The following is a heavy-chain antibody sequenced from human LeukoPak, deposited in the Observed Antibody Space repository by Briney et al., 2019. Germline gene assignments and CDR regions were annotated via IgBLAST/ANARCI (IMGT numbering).Heavy chain of an antibody. CDR3: ARVRGSSGWYRAGNYFDY. J-gene: IGHJ4*02. D-gene: IGHD6-19*01. V-gene: IGHV3-21*01. CDR2: ISSSSSYI. Sequence: PSETLSLTCTVSGGSISSSSYYWGWVRQAPGKGLEWVSSISSSSSYIYYADSVKGRFTISRDNAKNSLYLQMNSLRAEDTAVYYCARVRGSSGWYRAGNYFDYWGQGTLVTVSS. CDR1: GGSISSSSYY.